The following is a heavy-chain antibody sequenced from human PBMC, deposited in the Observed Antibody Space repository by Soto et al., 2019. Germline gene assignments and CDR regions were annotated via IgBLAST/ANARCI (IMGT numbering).Heavy chain of an antibody. CDR2: IDWDDDK. D-gene: IGHD3-22*01. V-gene: IGHV2-70*04. J-gene: IGHJ4*02. Sequence: ESGSYAGEPTQTLTLTCTFSGFSLSTSGMRVSWIRQPPGKALEWLARIDWDDDKFYSTSLKTRLTISKDTSKNQVVLTMTNMDPVDTATYYCARSDSSGYYFFDYWGQGTLVTVSS. CDR3: ARSDSSGYYFFDY. CDR1: GFSLSTSGMR.